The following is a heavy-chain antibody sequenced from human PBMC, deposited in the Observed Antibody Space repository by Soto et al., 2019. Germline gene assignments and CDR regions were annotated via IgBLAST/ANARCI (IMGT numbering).Heavy chain of an antibody. D-gene: IGHD3-10*01. CDR3: ARLRGFGDLLDS. CDR2: IDDSGRT. CDR1: CGSINSSSYY. V-gene: IGHV4-39*01. J-gene: IGHJ4*02. Sequence: QLQLQESGPGLVKPSETLSLTCTVSCGSINSSSYYWGWIRHPPGKGLEWIGSIDDSGRTYYNPSLKSRATISVDTSKNQFALKLSSLPAADTAVYYCARLRGFGDLLDSWGQGALGTVSS.